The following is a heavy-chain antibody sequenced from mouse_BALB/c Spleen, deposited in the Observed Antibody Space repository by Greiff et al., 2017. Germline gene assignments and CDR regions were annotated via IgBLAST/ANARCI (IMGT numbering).Heavy chain of an antibody. V-gene: IGHV3-2*02. Sequence: EVQRVESGPGLVKPSQSLSLTCTVTGYSITSDYAWYWIRQFPGNKLEWMGYISYSGSTSYNPSLKSRTSITRATSKNQFFLQLNSVTTEDTATYYCAHYASTHDAMDYWGQGTSVTVSS. CDR2: ISYSGST. D-gene: IGHD6-1*01. CDR1: GYSITSDYA. J-gene: IGHJ4*01. CDR3: AHYASTHDAMDY.